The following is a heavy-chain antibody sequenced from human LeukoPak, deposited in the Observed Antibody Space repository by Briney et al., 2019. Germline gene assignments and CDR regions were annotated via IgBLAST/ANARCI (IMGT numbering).Heavy chain of an antibody. V-gene: IGHV4-61*02. D-gene: IGHD3-22*01. J-gene: IGHJ6*03. CDR1: GGSISTGNYY. CDR3: ARAHLYDSSGYCYGIYYYYYCMDV. CDR2: IFTTGRT. Sequence: SHTLSLTCTVSGGSISTGNYYWSWIRQPPGKLLEWIGIIFTTGRTYYNPSLKSRVTISVDTSKNQFSLKLSSVTAADTAVYYCARAHLYDSSGYCYGIYYYYYCMDVWGKGTTVTVSS.